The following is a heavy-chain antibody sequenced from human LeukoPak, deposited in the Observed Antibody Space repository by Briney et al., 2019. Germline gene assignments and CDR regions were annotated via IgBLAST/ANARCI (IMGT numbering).Heavy chain of an antibody. D-gene: IGHD1-26*01. CDR3: AREGATLRSYYYYGMAV. V-gene: IGHV3-64*01. J-gene: IGHJ6*04. CDR2: ISSNGGST. CDR1: GFTFSSYA. Sequence: GGSLSPSCAASGFTFSSYAMHWVRQAPGKGLEYVSAISSNGGSTYYANSVKGRFTISRDNSKNTLYLQMGSLRAEDMAVYYCAREGATLRSYYYYGMAVPGERAPVTVSS.